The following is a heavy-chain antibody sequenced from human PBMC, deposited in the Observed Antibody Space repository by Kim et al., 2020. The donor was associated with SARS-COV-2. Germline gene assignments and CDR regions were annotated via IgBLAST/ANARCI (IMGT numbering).Heavy chain of an antibody. J-gene: IGHJ4*02. Sequence: GGSLRLSCAASGLTVSSNHMAWIRQAPGKGLEWVSVIFRGGSTYYAAAVQGRFTISRDYSTNTLSLQMNSLIAAETAIYYCARDPVGDAYSFFDYWGQGT. V-gene: IGHV3-53*01. D-gene: IGHD4-4*01. CDR1: GLTVSSNH. CDR2: IFRGGST. CDR3: ARDPVGDAYSFFDY.